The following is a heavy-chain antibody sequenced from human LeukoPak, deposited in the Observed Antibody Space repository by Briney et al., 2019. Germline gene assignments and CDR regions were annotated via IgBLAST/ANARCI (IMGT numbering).Heavy chain of an antibody. CDR1: GFTFSDYY. Sequence: PGGSLRRSCAASGFTFSDYYMSWIRQAPGKGLEWVSYISSSGSTIYYADSVKGRFTISRDNAKNSLYLQMNSLRAVDTAVYYCARDEGADFWSGYSYYYYGIDVWGQGTTVTVSS. J-gene: IGHJ6*02. V-gene: IGHV3-11*01. CDR2: ISSSGSTI. D-gene: IGHD3-3*01. CDR3: ARDEGADFWSGYSYYYYGIDV.